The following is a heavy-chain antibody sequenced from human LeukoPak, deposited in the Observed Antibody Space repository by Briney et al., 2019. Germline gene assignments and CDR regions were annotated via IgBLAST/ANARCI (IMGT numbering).Heavy chain of an antibody. CDR3: ARRQYRSSWYYFGY. CDR2: INSDGSTT. Sequence: GGSLRLSCAASGFSLSRYWMHWVRQAPGKGLVWVSRINSDGSTTNYADSVKGRFTISRDNAKNTLYLQMNSLRAKDTAVYYCARRQYRSSWYYFGYWGQGTLVTVSS. D-gene: IGHD6-13*01. J-gene: IGHJ4*02. CDR1: GFSLSRYW. V-gene: IGHV3-74*01.